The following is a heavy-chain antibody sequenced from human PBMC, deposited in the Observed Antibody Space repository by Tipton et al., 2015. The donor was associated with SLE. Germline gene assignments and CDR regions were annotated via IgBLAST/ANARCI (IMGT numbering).Heavy chain of an antibody. CDR3: ARVLVGATYFDY. J-gene: IGHJ4*02. V-gene: IGHV3-9*01. CDR2: ISWNSGSI. D-gene: IGHD1-26*01. Sequence: SLRLSCAASGFTFDDYAMHWVRQAPGKGLEWVSGISWNSGSIGYADSVKGRFTISRDNAKNSLYLQMNSLRAEDTAVYYCARVLVGATYFDYWGQGTLVTVSS. CDR1: GFTFDDYA.